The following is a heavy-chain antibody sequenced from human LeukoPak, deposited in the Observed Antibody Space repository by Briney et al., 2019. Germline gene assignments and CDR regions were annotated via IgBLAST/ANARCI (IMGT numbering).Heavy chain of an antibody. CDR1: GGFITATRSY. D-gene: IGHD5-24*01. J-gene: IGHJ4*02. Sequence: SDTLSLTCSVSGGFITATRSYGAWVRQSPGKGLEWIASISFGGDTYYTPSLESRVLISVDTSKNTFSLRLTSVTAADTAVYYCARVRGRDGYFDYWGRGTLVTVSA. CDR2: ISFGGDT. CDR3: ARVRGRDGYFDY. V-gene: IGHV4-39*07.